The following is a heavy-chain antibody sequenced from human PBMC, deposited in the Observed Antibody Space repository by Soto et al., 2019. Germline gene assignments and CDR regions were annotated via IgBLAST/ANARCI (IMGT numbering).Heavy chain of an antibody. CDR1: GFTFSDFA. V-gene: IGHV3-23*01. CDR2: IYGGGNGP. D-gene: IGHD2-2*03. Sequence: EVQVLESGGGLVQPGGSLRLSCAATGFTFSDFAMSWVRQAPGKGLEWVSRIYGGGNGPHYADSVKGRVTISRDNSKTTLYLTMHSRRAEDTAVYYCAKMAGMDPWPYSFDYWGQGTLVTVSS. J-gene: IGHJ4*02. CDR3: AKMAGMDPWPYSFDY.